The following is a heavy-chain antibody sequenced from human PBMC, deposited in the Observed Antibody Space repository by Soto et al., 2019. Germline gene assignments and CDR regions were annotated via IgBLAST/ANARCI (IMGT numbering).Heavy chain of an antibody. J-gene: IGHJ4*02. Sequence: SETLSLTCTVSGGSISSGGYYWSWIRQHPGKGLEWIGYIYYSGSTYYNPSLKSRVTISVDTSKNQFSLKLSSVTAADTAVYYCAREEGGYDILTGYYRPYFDYWGQGTLVTVSS. CDR2: IYYSGST. D-gene: IGHD3-9*01. CDR1: GGSISSGGYY. CDR3: AREEGGYDILTGYYRPYFDY. V-gene: IGHV4-31*03.